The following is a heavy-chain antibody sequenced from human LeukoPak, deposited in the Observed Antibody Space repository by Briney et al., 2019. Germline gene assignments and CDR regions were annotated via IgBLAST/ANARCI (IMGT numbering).Heavy chain of an antibody. CDR2: IKQDGSEN. CDR3: ARGANTPVY. Sequence: GGSLRLSCAASGFTFSTFWMSWVRQAPGKGLEWVANIKQDGSENYYVDSVKGRFTISRDNARNSLYLQMNSLRVEDTAVYYCARGANTPVYWGQGTLVTVSS. CDR1: GFTFSTFW. D-gene: IGHD2-2*02. V-gene: IGHV3-7*01. J-gene: IGHJ4*02.